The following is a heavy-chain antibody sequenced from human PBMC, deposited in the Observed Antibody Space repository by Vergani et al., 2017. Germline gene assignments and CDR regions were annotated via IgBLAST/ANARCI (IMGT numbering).Heavy chain of an antibody. Sequence: VQLVESGGGLVKPGGSLRLSCAASGFTVSSNYMSWVRQAPGKGLEWVSVIYSGGSTYYADSVKGRFTISRDNSKNTLYLQMNSLRAEDTAVYYCARGLELLGYYYYGMDVWGQGTTVTVSS. D-gene: IGHD2-15*01. CDR1: GFTVSSNY. J-gene: IGHJ6*02. V-gene: IGHV3-53*01. CDR3: ARGLELLGYYYYGMDV. CDR2: IYSGGST.